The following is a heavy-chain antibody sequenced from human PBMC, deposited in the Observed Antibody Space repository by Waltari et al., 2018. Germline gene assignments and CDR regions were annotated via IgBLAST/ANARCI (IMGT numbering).Heavy chain of an antibody. J-gene: IGHJ4*02. Sequence: QVQLQESGPGLVKPSQTLSLTCTVSGGPISSGSYYWSWIRQPAGKGLEWIGRIYTSGSTNYNPSLKSRVTISVDTSKNQFSLKLSSVTAADTAVYYCARDVVDIVATITEYFDYWGQGTLVTVSS. CDR2: IYTSGST. CDR1: GGPISSGSYY. CDR3: ARDVVDIVATITEYFDY. D-gene: IGHD5-12*01. V-gene: IGHV4-61*02.